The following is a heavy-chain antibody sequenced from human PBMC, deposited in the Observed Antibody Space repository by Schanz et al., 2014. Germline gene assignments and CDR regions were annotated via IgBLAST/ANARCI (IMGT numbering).Heavy chain of an antibody. CDR3: ARSGTYHHDYYYYYYGVDV. J-gene: IGHJ6*02. CDR1: GFSFSGFA. V-gene: IGHV3-30*04. CDR2: VSHDGFTK. Sequence: QVQLEESGGGVVQPGGSLRLSCVASGFSFSGFAVHWVRQAPGKGLEWVSMVSHDGFTKHYADSVRGRFTISRDNSKNSLYLQMNSLRVEDTAVYYCARSGTYHHDYYYYYYGVDVWGQGTTVTVSS. D-gene: IGHD1-26*01.